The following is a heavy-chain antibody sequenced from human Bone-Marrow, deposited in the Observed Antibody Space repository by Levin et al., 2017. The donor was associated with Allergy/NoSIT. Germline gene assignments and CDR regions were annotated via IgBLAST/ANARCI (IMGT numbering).Heavy chain of an antibody. D-gene: IGHD1-7*01. Sequence: TSETLSLICTVSGDPMRIHYWNWLRQAAGKGLEWIGRVSPSGSTNYNPSLMSRVSMSLDTSKNQFSLKLTSVTATDTAVYYCARDKPTSPPSNYFGPWGQGILVTVSS. V-gene: IGHV4-4*07. CDR2: VSPSGST. CDR3: ARDKPTSPPSNYFGP. J-gene: IGHJ5*02. CDR1: GDPMRIHY.